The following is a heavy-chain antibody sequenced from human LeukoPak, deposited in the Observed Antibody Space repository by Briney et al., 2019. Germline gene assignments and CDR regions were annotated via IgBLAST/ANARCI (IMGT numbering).Heavy chain of an antibody. CDR1: GFTFSSYA. CDR2: ISGSGGST. CDR3: AKDRYLGINWYFDL. V-gene: IGHV3-23*01. J-gene: IGHJ2*01. Sequence: QPGGSLSLSCAASGFTFSSYAMSWVRQAPGKGLEWVSAISGSGGSTYYADSVKGRFTISRDNSKNTLYLQMNSLRAEDTAVHYCAKDRYLGINWYFDLWGRGTLVTVSS. D-gene: IGHD7-27*01.